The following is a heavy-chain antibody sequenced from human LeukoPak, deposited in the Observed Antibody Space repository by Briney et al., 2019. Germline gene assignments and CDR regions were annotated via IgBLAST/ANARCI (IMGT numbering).Heavy chain of an antibody. CDR1: GGSISSSSYY. V-gene: IGHV4-39*07. Sequence: KPSETLSLTCTVSGGSISSSSYYSGWIRQPPGKGLEWIGSIYYSGSTYYNPSLKSRVTISVDTSKNQFSLKLSSVTAADTAVYYCEPGYVDVDWFDPWGQGTLVTVSS. D-gene: IGHD5-12*01. J-gene: IGHJ5*02. CDR2: IYYSGST. CDR3: EPGYVDVDWFDP.